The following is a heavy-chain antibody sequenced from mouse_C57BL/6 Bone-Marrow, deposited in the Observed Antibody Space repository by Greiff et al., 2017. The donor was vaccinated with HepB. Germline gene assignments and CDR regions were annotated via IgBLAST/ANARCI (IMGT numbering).Heavy chain of an antibody. CDR3: ARKGGYGNSLYAMDY. J-gene: IGHJ4*01. CDR2: RGSGGST. D-gene: IGHD2-1*01. V-gene: IGHV2-2*01. Sequence: VQLQESGPGLVQPSQSLSITCTVSGFSLTSYGVHWVRQSPGKGLEWLGVRGSGGSTDYNAAFLSRLSISKDNSKSQVFFKMNSLQADDTAIYYCARKGGYGNSLYAMDYWGQGTSVTVSS. CDR1: GFSLTSYG.